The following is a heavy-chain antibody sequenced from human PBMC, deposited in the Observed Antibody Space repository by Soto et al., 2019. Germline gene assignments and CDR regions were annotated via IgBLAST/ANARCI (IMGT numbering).Heavy chain of an antibody. V-gene: IGHV3-30*18. J-gene: IGHJ4*02. CDR3: ANNYPEPDYYFDY. CDR1: GFTFSSYG. Sequence: QVQLVESGGGVVQPGRSLRLSCAASGFTFSSYGMHWVRQAPGKGLEWVAVISYDGSNKYYADSVKGRFTISRDNSKNTLYLQMNSLRAEDTAVYYCANNYPEPDYYFDYWGQGTLVTVSS. CDR2: ISYDGSNK. D-gene: IGHD4-4*01.